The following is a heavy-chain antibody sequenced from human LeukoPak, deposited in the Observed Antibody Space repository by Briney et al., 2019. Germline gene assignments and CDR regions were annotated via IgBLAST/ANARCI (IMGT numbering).Heavy chain of an antibody. CDR3: ARNNGMDV. Sequence: GGSLRLSCVGSGFIFDDYGMHWVRQVPGKGLEWVSGINWNSVTIGYADSVKGRFTISRDNAKNSLYLQMNSLRAEDTALYHCARNNGMDVWGQGTTVIVSS. J-gene: IGHJ6*02. V-gene: IGHV3-9*01. CDR1: GFIFDDYG. CDR2: INWNSVTI.